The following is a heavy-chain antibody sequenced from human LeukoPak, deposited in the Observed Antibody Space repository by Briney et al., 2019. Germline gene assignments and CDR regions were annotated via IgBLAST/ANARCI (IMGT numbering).Heavy chain of an antibody. J-gene: IGHJ3*02. CDR3: ARSRSGSDAFDI. D-gene: IGHD6-19*01. CDR1: GYTFTSYD. Sequence: GASVKVSCKASGYTFTSYDINWVRQATGQGLEWMGWMNPNSGNTGYAQKFQGRVTMTRNTSISTAYIELSSLRSEDTAVYYCARSRSGSDAFDIWGQGTMVTVSS. V-gene: IGHV1-8*01. CDR2: MNPNSGNT.